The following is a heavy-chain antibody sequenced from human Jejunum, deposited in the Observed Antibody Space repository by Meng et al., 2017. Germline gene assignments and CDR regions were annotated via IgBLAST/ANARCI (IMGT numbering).Heavy chain of an antibody. CDR3: VYSNYRSDY. CDR1: GGSFSDYH. CDR2: INHSGST. V-gene: IGHV4-34*01. Sequence: QLQVQQWGAGLLKPSGTLSLTCAVYGGSFSDYHWTLIRQPPGKGLEWIGEINHSGSTHYRPYLESRLSISADSSKNQLSLRLNSVTAADTAVYSCVYSNYRSDYWGQGTLVTVSS. D-gene: IGHD4-11*01. J-gene: IGHJ4*02.